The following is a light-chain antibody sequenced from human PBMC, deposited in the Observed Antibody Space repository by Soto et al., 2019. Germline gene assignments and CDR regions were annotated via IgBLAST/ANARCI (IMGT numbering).Light chain of an antibody. V-gene: IGKV4-1*01. CDR1: QSVLYSSNNKNY. CDR2: WAS. Sequence: DIVMTQSPDSLAVSLGERATINCKSSQSVLYSSNNKNYLTWYQQKPGQPPKLLIYWASTRESGVPDRFSGSGSWTDFTLTISSLQAEDVAVYYCQQYYSTPLTFGVGTKVEIK. CDR3: QQYYSTPLT. J-gene: IGKJ4*01.